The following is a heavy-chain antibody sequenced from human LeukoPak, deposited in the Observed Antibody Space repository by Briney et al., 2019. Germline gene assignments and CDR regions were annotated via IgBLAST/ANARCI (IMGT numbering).Heavy chain of an antibody. J-gene: IGHJ6*04. CDR2: ISGSGGST. CDR1: GLTFGDYG. CDR3: AELGITMIGGV. Sequence: GGSLRLSCTGSGLTFGDYGFSWVRQAPGKGLEWVSAISGSGGSTYYADSVKGRFTISRDNSKNTLYLQMKSLRAEDTAVYYCAELGITMIGGVWGKGTTVTISS. V-gene: IGHV3-23*01. D-gene: IGHD3-10*02.